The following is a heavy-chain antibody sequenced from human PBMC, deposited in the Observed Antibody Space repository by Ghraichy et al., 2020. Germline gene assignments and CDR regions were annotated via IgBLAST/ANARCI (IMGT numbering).Heavy chain of an antibody. CDR3: ARLRGPAASFDY. J-gene: IGHJ4*02. CDR2: IYYSGST. Sequence: SETLSLTCTVSGGSISSYYWSWIRQPPGKGLVWIGYIYYSGSTNYNPSLKSRVTISVDTSKNQFSLKLSSVTAADTAVYYCARLRGPAASFDYWGQGTLVTVSS. D-gene: IGHD2-2*01. V-gene: IGHV4-59*01. CDR1: GGSISSYY.